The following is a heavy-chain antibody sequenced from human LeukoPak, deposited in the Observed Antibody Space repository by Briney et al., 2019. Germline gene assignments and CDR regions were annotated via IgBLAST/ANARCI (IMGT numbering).Heavy chain of an antibody. CDR1: GGSISSGGYS. Sequence: PSQTLSLTCAVSGGSISSGGYSWSWIRQPPGKGLEWIGYIYYSGSTYYNPSLKSRVTISVDTSKNQFSLKLSSVTAADTAVYYCARDGAYGSGSPHSSYWGQGTLVTVSS. V-gene: IGHV4-30-4*07. CDR3: ARDGAYGSGSPHSSY. CDR2: IYYSGST. D-gene: IGHD3-10*01. J-gene: IGHJ4*02.